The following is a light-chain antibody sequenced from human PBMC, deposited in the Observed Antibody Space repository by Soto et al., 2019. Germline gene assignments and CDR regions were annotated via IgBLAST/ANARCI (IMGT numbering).Light chain of an antibody. J-gene: IGKJ4*01. CDR3: QQYNVYPFT. Sequence: DIQMTQSPSSLSASLGDRVTITCRASQGVSTFLAWFQQKPGKAPKSLIYFASSLQSGVPSRFSGSGSGTDFTLTISSLQPEDFGTYYCQQYNVYPFTFGGGTKVEIK. V-gene: IGKV1-16*01. CDR2: FAS. CDR1: QGVSTF.